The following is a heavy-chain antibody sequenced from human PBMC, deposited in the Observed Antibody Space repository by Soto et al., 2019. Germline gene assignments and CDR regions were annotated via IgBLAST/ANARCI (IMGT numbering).Heavy chain of an antibody. CDR1: GGSISSYY. D-gene: IGHD2-15*01. J-gene: IGHJ5*02. Sequence: SETLSLTCTVSGGSISSYYWSWIRQPPGKGLEWIGYIYYSGSTNYNPSLKSRVTISVDTSKNQFSLKLSSVTAADTAVYYCARTSVYCSGGSCYWPFDPWGQGTLVTVSS. CDR2: IYYSGST. CDR3: ARTSVYCSGGSCYWPFDP. V-gene: IGHV4-59*01.